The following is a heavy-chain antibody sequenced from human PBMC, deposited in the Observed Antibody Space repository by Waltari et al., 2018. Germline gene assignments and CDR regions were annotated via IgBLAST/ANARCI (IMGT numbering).Heavy chain of an antibody. V-gene: IGHV1-69*01. CDR3: AKNGNIMLRATNFRDTFDV. Sequence: QVQLVQSGAEVRMPGSSVTVSCTASGAIFNTYAVNWLRQAPGQGPEWMGGIIPITESAISAQKFQGRVSFTADESTNTAHMELSGLRSDDTAVYYCAKNGNIMLRATNFRDTFDVWGQGTLVTVSS. D-gene: IGHD7-27*01. J-gene: IGHJ3*01. CDR2: IIPITESA. CDR1: GAIFNTYA.